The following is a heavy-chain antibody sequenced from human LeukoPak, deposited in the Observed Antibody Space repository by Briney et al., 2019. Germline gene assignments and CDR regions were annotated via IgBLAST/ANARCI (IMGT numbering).Heavy chain of an antibody. CDR1: GGTFSSYA. CDR3: ARGGRSRRTKIQPFDY. Sequence: ASVKVSCKASGGTFSSYAISWVRQAPGQGLEWMGGIIPIFGTANYAQKFQGRVTITADESTSTAYMELSSLRSEDTAVYYCARGGRSRRTKIQPFDYWGQGTLVTVSS. D-gene: IGHD5-18*01. J-gene: IGHJ4*02. V-gene: IGHV1-69*13. CDR2: IIPIFGTA.